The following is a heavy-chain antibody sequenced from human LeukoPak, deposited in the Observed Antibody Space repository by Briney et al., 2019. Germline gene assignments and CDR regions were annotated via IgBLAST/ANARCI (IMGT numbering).Heavy chain of an antibody. V-gene: IGHV3-23*01. CDR1: GFTFSSYG. D-gene: IGHD2-2*01. J-gene: IGHJ5*02. CDR2: ISGSGGST. CDR3: AKDLTPSPDIVVVPATPDWFDP. Sequence: GGSLRLSCAASGFTFSSYGMSWVRQAPGKGLEWVSAISGSGGSTYYADSVKGRFTISRDNSKNTLYLQMNSLRAEDTAVYYCAKDLTPSPDIVVVPATPDWFDPWGQGTLVTVSS.